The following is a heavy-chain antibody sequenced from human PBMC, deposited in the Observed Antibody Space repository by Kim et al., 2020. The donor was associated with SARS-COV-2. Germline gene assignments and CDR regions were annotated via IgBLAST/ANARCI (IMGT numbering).Heavy chain of an antibody. J-gene: IGHJ6*02. D-gene: IGHD3-10*01. CDR3: TRDRVVRGVICGMDV. V-gene: IGHV3-49*02. Sequence: ADVKGRFTISRNNSKSIAYLQMNSLKTEDTAVYYCTRDRVVRGVICGMDVWGQGTTVTVSS.